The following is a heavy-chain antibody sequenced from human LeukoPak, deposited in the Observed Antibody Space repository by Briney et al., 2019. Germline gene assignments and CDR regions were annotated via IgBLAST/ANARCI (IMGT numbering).Heavy chain of an antibody. V-gene: IGHV3-23*01. J-gene: IGHJ4*02. Sequence: GGSLRLSCAASGFTFSSYAMSWVRQAPGKGLEWVSAISGSGGSTYYADSVKGRFAISRDSSKNTLYLQMNSLRAEDTAVYYCAKKGVDWFGEYYIDYWGQGTLVTVSS. CDR3: AKKGVDWFGEYYIDY. CDR1: GFTFSSYA. CDR2: ISGSGGST. D-gene: IGHD3-10*01.